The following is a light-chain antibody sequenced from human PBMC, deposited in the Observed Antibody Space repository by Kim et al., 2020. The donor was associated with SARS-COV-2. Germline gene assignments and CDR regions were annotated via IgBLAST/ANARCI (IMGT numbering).Light chain of an antibody. CDR2: DTS. V-gene: IGKV3-11*01. CDR3: QQHGSWPYT. Sequence: EIVLTQSPAALSLSPGERATLSCRASQSVSNYLPWYQQKAGQAPRLLIYDTSNRATGIPARISGSGSGTDFTLTISSLEPEDVAVYYCQQHGSWPYTFGQGTKLEI. CDR1: QSVSNY. J-gene: IGKJ2*01.